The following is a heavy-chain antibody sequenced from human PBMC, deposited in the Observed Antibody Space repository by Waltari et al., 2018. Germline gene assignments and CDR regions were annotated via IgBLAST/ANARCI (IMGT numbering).Heavy chain of an antibody. J-gene: IGHJ5*02. CDR1: GGSISSHY. V-gene: IGHV4-59*11. CDR2: IYYSGST. Sequence: QVQLQESGPGLVKPSETLSLTCTVSGGSISSHYWSWIRQPPGKGLEGIGYIYYSGSTNYNPSLKSRVTISVDTSKNQFSLKLSSVTAADTAVYYCARVEGWFDPWGQGTLVTVSS. CDR3: ARVEGWFDP.